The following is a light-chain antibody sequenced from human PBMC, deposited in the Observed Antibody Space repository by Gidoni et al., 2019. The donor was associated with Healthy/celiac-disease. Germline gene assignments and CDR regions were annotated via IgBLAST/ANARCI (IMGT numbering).Light chain of an antibody. CDR2: GAS. CDR3: QQYGSSPPMYT. Sequence: IVLTRSPGTLSLSPGERATLSCRASQSGSSSYLDWYQQKPGQAPRLLIYGASRRATGSPDRLRGSGSGTDFTLTISRLEPEDFAVYYCQQYGSSPPMYTFXXXTKLEIK. J-gene: IGKJ2*01. V-gene: IGKV3-20*01. CDR1: QSGSSSY.